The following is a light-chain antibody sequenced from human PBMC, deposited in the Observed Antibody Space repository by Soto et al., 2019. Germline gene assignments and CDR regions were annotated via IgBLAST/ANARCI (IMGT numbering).Light chain of an antibody. Sequence: QPVLTQSPSASASLGASVKLTCTLSSGHSSYAIAWHQQQPEKGPRYLMKLDSDGSHTKGDAIPDRFSGSSSGAERYLTTSSLQSEDEAHYSCQTWGTGIHVVFGGGTKLTVL. CDR3: QTWGTGIHVV. CDR2: LDSDGSH. V-gene: IGLV4-69*01. J-gene: IGLJ2*01. CDR1: SGHSSYA.